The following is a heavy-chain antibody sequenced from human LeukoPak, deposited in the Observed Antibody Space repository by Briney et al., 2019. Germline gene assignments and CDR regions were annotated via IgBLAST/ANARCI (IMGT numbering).Heavy chain of an antibody. Sequence: SETLSLTCTVSGGSISSYYWSWIRQPPGKGLEWIGYIYYSGSTNYNPSLKSRVTISVDTSKNQFSLKLSSVTAADPAVYYCARMATIQSYYGMDVWGQGTTVTVSS. CDR2: IYYSGST. CDR3: ARMATIQSYYGMDV. D-gene: IGHD5-24*01. J-gene: IGHJ6*02. CDR1: GGSISSYY. V-gene: IGHV4-59*08.